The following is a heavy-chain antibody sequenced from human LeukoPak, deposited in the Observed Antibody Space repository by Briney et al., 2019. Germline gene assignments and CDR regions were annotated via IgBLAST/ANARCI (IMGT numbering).Heavy chain of an antibody. CDR1: GGSISSYY. Sequence: PSETLSLTCTVSGGSISSYYWSWIRQPPGKGLEWIGYIYYTGTASYNPSLNSRVTMSVDTSKNQFSLKVSSVTAADTAVYYCAKFATVTVPNWLDFWGQGILVTVSS. CDR3: AKFATVTVPNWLDF. D-gene: IGHD4-17*01. J-gene: IGHJ5*01. CDR2: IYYTGTA. V-gene: IGHV4-59*01.